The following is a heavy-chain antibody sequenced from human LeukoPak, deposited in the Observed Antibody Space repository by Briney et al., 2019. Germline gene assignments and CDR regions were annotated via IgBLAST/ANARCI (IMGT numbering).Heavy chain of an antibody. CDR2: ISGSSTTI. D-gene: IGHD2-21*01. J-gene: IGHJ3*02. Sequence: GGSLRLSCAASGFTFSSYYMSWVRQAPGKGLEWVSYISGSSTTIYYSDSVKGRFTVSRDNARNSLYLQMNSLRAEDTAVYYCAKDGDWTFDIWGQGTMVTVSS. CDR1: GFTFSSYY. V-gene: IGHV3-48*01. CDR3: AKDGDWTFDI.